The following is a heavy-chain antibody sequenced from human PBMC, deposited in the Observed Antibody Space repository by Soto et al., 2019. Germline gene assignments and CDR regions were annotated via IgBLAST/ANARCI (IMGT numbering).Heavy chain of an antibody. CDR2: ISGSSGFI. CDR3: ARDAYSSSRSDYYYGMDV. D-gene: IGHD6-13*01. Sequence: PGGSLRLSCAASGFTFSTYSMNWVRQAPGKGLQWVSYISGSSGFIYYADSLKGRFTISRDNAKNSLYLQMNSLRDEDTAVYYCARDAYSSSRSDYYYGMDVWGQGTTVTVSS. J-gene: IGHJ6*02. V-gene: IGHV3-48*02. CDR1: GFTFSTYS.